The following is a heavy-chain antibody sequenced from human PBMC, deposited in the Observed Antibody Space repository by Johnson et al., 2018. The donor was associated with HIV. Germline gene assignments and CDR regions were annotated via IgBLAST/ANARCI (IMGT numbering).Heavy chain of an antibody. CDR2: INWNGGST. Sequence: VQLVESGGGVVRPGGSLRLSCAASGFTFDDYGMSWVRQGPGKGLEWVSGINWNGGSTGYADSVKGRFAISRDNAKNSLYLQRNSLRAEDTALYYCAREPMDCGGDCWGVFDLWGQGTMVTVSS. CDR1: GFTFDDYG. D-gene: IGHD2-21*02. V-gene: IGHV3-20*04. CDR3: AREPMDCGGDCWGVFDL. J-gene: IGHJ3*01.